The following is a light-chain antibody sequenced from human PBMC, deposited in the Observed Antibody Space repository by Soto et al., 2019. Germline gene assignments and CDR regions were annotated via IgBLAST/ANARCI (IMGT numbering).Light chain of an antibody. CDR2: EAS. V-gene: IGLV2-23*01. CDR3: CSLTNGATWV. Sequence: QSALTQPASVSGSPGQSITISCTGTNSDVGRHNFGSWYQQYPGKAPKLLIYEASKRHSGLSNLFSGSKSGNTASLTISGLKAEEEADYYCCSLTNGATWVFGGGPKLTVL. J-gene: IGLJ3*02. CDR1: NSDVGRHNF.